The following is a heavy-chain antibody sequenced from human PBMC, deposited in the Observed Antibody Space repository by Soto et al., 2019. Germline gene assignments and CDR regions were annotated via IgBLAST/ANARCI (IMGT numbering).Heavy chain of an antibody. CDR2: IWFDGSQQ. J-gene: IGHJ4*02. V-gene: IGHV3-33*01. CDR1: GFSFSSFG. CDR3: TRANTSPFDY. Sequence: QVQLVESGGGVVQPGRSLRLSCAASGFSFSSFGMHWVRQAPGKGLEWVAIIWFDGSQQHYADSVKGRFTISRDTSKNILYLQTNSLRAQDTAVYYCTRANTSPFDYWGRGTLVTVSS.